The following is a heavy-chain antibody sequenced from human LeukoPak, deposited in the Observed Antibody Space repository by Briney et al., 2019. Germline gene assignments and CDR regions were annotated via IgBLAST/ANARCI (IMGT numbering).Heavy chain of an antibody. J-gene: IGHJ6*03. Sequence: GGSLRLSCAASGFTFSSYAMHWVRQAPGKGLEWVAVISYDGSNKYYADSVKGRFTISRDNSKNTLYLRMNSLRAEDTAVYYCAREGSSSWPYYYYYYYMDVWGKGTTVTVSS. CDR2: ISYDGSNK. CDR3: AREGSSSWPYYYYYYYMDV. V-gene: IGHV3-30*01. D-gene: IGHD6-13*01. CDR1: GFTFSSYA.